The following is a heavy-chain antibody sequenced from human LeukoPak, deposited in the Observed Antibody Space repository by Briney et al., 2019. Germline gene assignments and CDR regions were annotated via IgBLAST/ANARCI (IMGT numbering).Heavy chain of an antibody. CDR1: GFTFSSYS. CDR3: ASLAGGYFFDH. V-gene: IGHV3-48*04. CDR2: ISSLSGTI. D-gene: IGHD1-26*01. Sequence: GGSLRLSCAASGFTFSSYSMNWVRQAPGEGLEWVSYISSLSGTIYYADSVKGRFTISRDNAKNSLYLQINSPRVEDTAVYYCASLAGGYFFDHWGQGTLVTVSS. J-gene: IGHJ4*02.